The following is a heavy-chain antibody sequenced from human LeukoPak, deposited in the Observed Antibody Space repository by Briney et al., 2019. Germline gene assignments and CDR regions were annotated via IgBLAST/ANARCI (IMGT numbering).Heavy chain of an antibody. CDR1: GFTFSSYA. D-gene: IGHD2-21*02. CDR2: IRSKANSYAT. CDR3: TRPRGDLLGFWFDP. J-gene: IGHJ5*02. Sequence: GRSLRLSCAASGFTFSSYAIHWVRQASGKGLEWVGRIRSKANSYATAYAASVKGRFTISRDDSKNTAYLQMNSLKTEDTAVYYCTRPRGDLLGFWFDPWGQGTLVTVSS. V-gene: IGHV3-73*01.